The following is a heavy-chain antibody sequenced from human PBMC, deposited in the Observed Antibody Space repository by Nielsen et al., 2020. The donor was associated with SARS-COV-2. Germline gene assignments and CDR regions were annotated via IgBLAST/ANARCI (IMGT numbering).Heavy chain of an antibody. CDR3: ANGGAGPEDYDYGMDV. Sequence: SLKISCAASGFTFDDYAMHWVRQAPGKGLEWVSGISWNSGSIGYADSVKGRLTISRDNAKNSLYLQMNSLRAEDTALYYCANGGAGPEDYDYGMDVWGQGTTVTVSS. CDR2: ISWNSGSI. D-gene: IGHD3-10*01. V-gene: IGHV3-9*01. J-gene: IGHJ6*02. CDR1: GFTFDDYA.